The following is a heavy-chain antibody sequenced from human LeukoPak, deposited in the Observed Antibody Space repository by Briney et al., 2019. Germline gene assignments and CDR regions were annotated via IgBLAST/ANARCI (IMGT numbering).Heavy chain of an antibody. D-gene: IGHD1-26*01. V-gene: IGHV3-21*01. CDR1: GFTFSSYS. CDR2: ISSSSSYI. Sequence: GGSLRLSCAASGFTFSSYSMNWVRQAPGEGLEWVSSISSSSSYIYYADSVKGRFTISRDNAKNSLYLQMNSLRAEDTAVYYCARDLSLFSGSYSGAFDIWGQGTMVTVSS. CDR3: ARDLSLFSGSYSGAFDI. J-gene: IGHJ3*02.